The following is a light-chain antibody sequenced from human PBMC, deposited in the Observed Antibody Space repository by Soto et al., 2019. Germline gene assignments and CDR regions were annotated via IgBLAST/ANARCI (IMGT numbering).Light chain of an antibody. J-gene: IGKJ2*01. V-gene: IGKV1-33*01. CDR1: QAINND. Sequence: DIQMTQSPSSLSASVGDRVTITCQASQAINNDLLWYQQKPGQPPKLLIYGASILETGGPSRFSRSGSGKHFTFTTTRLQPEDIATYECQQYDNLPTFSQGTKLEMK. CDR2: GAS. CDR3: QQYDNLPT.